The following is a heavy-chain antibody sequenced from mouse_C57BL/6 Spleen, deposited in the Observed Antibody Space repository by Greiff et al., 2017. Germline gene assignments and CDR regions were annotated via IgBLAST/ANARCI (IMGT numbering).Heavy chain of an antibody. CDR2: IDPENGDT. Sequence: VQLQQSGAELVRPGASVKLSCTASGFNIKDDYMHWVKQRPEQGLEWIGWIDPENGDTEYASKFQGTATITADTSSNTAYLQLSSLTSEVTAVYSWTTPPSITTVVAKGYWGQGTTLTVSS. CDR1: GFNIKDDY. D-gene: IGHD1-1*01. CDR3: TTPPSITTVVAKGY. V-gene: IGHV14-4*01. J-gene: IGHJ2*01.